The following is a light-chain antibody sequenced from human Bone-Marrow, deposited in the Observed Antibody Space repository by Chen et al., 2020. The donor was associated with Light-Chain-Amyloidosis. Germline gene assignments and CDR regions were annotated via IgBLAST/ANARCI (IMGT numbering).Light chain of an antibody. J-gene: IGLJ3*02. V-gene: IGLV6-57*01. CDR2: EDD. Sequence: NFLLTQPHSVSESPGKPVIISCTRSSSSIATNYVKWYQQRPGSSPTTVFYEDDQRPSGVPDRFSGSIDRSSKSASLTISGLKTEDEADYYCQSYQGSSQGVFGGGTKLTVL. CDR1: SSSIATNY. CDR3: QSYQGSSQGV.